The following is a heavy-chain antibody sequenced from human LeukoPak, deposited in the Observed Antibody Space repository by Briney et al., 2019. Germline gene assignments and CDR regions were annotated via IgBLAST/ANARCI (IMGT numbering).Heavy chain of an antibody. J-gene: IGHJ6*04. D-gene: IGHD6-13*01. CDR3: AKAPGYPAGTPLRYCYAMDV. CDR2: ISYDGSNK. Sequence: GGSLRLSCAASGFTFSSYGMHWVRQAPVKGLEWVAVISYDGSNKYYADSVKGRFTISRDNSKNTLYLQMNSLRAEDTAVYYCAKAPGYPAGTPLRYCYAMDVWGKGTTVTVSS. V-gene: IGHV3-30*18. CDR1: GFTFSSYG.